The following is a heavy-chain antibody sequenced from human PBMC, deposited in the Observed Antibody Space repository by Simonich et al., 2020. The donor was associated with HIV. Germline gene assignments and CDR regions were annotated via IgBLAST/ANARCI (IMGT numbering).Heavy chain of an antibody. CDR2: IKQDGSEK. CDR1: GFTFRSYG. D-gene: IGHD3-22*01. Sequence: EVQLVESGGGLVQPGGSLRLSCAASGFTFRSYGMSWVRQAPGKGVEWGANIKQDGSEKDYVDSVKGRFTISRDNAKNSLYLQMNSLRAEDTALYYCARDRGYFNLDYWGQGTLVTVSS. V-gene: IGHV3-7*01. J-gene: IGHJ4*02. CDR3: ARDRGYFNLDY.